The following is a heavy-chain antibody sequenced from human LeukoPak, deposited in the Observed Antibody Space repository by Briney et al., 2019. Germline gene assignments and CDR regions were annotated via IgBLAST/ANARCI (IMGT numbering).Heavy chain of an antibody. J-gene: IGHJ3*02. D-gene: IGHD1-26*01. V-gene: IGHV4-59*01. Sequence: PSETLSLTCTVSGGSISSYYWSWIRQPPGKGLEWIGYIYYSGSTNYNPSLKRRVTLSVDTSKNQFSLKLSSVTAADTAVYYCARDGGATNAFDIWGQGTMVTVSS. CDR3: ARDGGATNAFDI. CDR1: GGSISSYY. CDR2: IYYSGST.